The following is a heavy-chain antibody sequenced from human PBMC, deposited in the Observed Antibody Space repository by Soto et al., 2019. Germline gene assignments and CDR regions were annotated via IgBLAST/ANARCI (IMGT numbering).Heavy chain of an antibody. D-gene: IGHD2-15*01. CDR3: TTGGLVRYCSGGNCYS. Sequence: EVQLLESGGGLVQPGGSLRLSCAASGFTFRSYSMTWVRQTPGKGLEWVSGMNPTAEHIYHADSVKGGFTISRDNSRNTLYLQMNSLRVEDTALYYCTTGGLVRYCSGGNCYSWGQGPLVTVSS. V-gene: IGHV3-23*01. CDR2: MNPTAEHI. J-gene: IGHJ4*02. CDR1: GFTFRSYS.